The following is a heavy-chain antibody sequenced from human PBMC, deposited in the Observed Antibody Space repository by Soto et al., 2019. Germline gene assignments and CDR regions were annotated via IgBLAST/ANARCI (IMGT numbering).Heavy chain of an antibody. Sequence: GSGPTLVNPTQTLTLTCFFSGFALISSEVGVGWIRQPPGKALEWLALIDWDDDKYYSTSLKTRLTISKDTSKNQVVLTMTNMDPVDTATYYCARISDSYGPYYFDYWGQGTLVTVSS. D-gene: IGHD5-18*01. CDR3: ARISDSYGPYYFDY. CDR1: GFALISSEVG. J-gene: IGHJ4*02. V-gene: IGHV2-70*01. CDR2: IDWDDDK.